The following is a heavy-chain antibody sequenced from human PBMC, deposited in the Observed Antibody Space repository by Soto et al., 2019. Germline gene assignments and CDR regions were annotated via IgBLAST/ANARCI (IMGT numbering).Heavy chain of an antibody. CDR3: AKPTVATPYYFDS. CDR1: GFAFSSYV. CDR2: VSYSDGST. J-gene: IGHJ4*02. Sequence: EVQLLDSGGGLVQPGGSLRLSCAASGFAFSSYVMSWVRQAPGKGLEWVSAVSYSDGSTYYADSVKGRFAISRDNSKNTVYLQMNSLRAEDTAIYYCAKPTVATPYYFDSWGQGTLVTVSS. V-gene: IGHV3-23*01. D-gene: IGHD4-17*01.